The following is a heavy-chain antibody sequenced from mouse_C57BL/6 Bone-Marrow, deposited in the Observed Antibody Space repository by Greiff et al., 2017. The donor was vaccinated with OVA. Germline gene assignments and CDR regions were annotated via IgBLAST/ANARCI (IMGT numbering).Heavy chain of an antibody. V-gene: IGHV2-2*01. CDR1: GFSLTSYG. CDR3: ARSLRRRDYYAMDY. D-gene: IGHD2-12*01. J-gene: IGHJ4*01. CDR2: IWSGGST. Sequence: VKLVESGPGLVQPSQSLSITCTVSGFSLTSYGVHWVRQSPGKGLEWLGVIWSGGSTDYNAAFISRLSISKDNSKSQVFFKMNSLQADDTARYYCARSLRRRDYYAMDYWGQGTSVTVSS.